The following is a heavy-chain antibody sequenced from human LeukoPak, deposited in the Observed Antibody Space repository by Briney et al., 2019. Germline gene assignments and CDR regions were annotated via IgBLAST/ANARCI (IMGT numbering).Heavy chain of an antibody. J-gene: IGHJ3*02. Sequence: ASVKVSCQASGYTFTGYYMHWVRQAPGQGLEWMGWINPNSGGTNYAQKFQGRVTMTRDTSISTAYMELSRLRSDDTAVYYCARVSTGTTWRLHAFDIWGQGTMVTVSS. CDR3: ARVSTGTTWRLHAFDI. CDR1: GYTFTGYY. D-gene: IGHD1-1*01. V-gene: IGHV1-2*02. CDR2: INPNSGGT.